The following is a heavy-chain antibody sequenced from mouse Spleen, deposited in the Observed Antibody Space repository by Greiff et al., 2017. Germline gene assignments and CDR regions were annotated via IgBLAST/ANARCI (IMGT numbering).Heavy chain of an antibody. V-gene: IGHV5-16*01. CDR2: INYDGSST. J-gene: IGHJ1*01. CDR3: ARERGHVYWYFDV. Sequence: EVQLVESEGGLVQPGSSMKLSCTASGFTFSDYYMAWVRQVPEKGLEWVANINYDGSSTYYLDSLKSRFIISRDNAKNILYLQMSSLKSEDTATYYCARERGHVYWYFDVWGAGTTVTVSS. CDR1: GFTFSDYY.